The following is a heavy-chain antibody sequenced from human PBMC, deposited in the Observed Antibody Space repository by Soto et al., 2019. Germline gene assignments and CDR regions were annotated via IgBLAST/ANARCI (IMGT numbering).Heavy chain of an antibody. J-gene: IGHJ4*02. CDR3: ARDWREQNYFEY. Sequence: ASVKVSCKASGYTFTSYGISWVRQAPGQGLEWMGWISANNGNTNYAQKLQGRVTMTTDTSTSTVYMELRSLRSDDTAVYYCARDWREQNYFEYLGQGTRVIVSS. D-gene: IGHD3-3*01. CDR1: GYTFTSYG. CDR2: ISANNGNT. V-gene: IGHV1-18*04.